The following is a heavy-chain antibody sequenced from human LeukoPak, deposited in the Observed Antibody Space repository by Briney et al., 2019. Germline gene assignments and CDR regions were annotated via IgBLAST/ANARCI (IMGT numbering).Heavy chain of an antibody. J-gene: IGHJ4*02. CDR1: GLTFSSYA. V-gene: IGHV3-23*01. D-gene: IGHD1-26*01. CDR3: AKNRERGSTCLDC. CDR2: ISGSGGST. Sequence: LGGSLRLSCAASGLTFSSYAMSWVRQAPGRGLEWVSVISGSGGSTNYAGSVKGRFTISRDNSENTLYLQMNSLRAEDKAVYYCAKNRERGSTCLDCWGQGTLVTVSS.